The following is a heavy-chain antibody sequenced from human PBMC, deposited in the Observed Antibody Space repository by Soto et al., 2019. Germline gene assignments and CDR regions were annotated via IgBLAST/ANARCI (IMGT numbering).Heavy chain of an antibody. CDR1: GFAFSNYA. Sequence: XGSLILSCSASGFAFSNYAMHWVRQAPGKGLEWVSSISTSIDATYYADSVKGRFTISRDDSKNTLYLQMNSLRAEDSAVYYCAKDRTVAARNFDYWGQGTQVTVSS. CDR3: AKDRTVAARNFDY. V-gene: IGHV3-23*01. J-gene: IGHJ4*02. CDR2: ISTSIDAT. D-gene: IGHD6-6*01.